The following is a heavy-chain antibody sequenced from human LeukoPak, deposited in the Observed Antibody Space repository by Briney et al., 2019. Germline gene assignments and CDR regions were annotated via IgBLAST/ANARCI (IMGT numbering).Heavy chain of an antibody. Sequence: PSETLSLTCTVSGGSISSYYWSWIRQPPGKGLEWIGYIDYSGSTNYNPSLKSRVTISVDTSKNQFSLKLSSVTAADTAVYYCARVDPDSSSTLEVFDYWGQGTLVTVSS. J-gene: IGHJ4*02. V-gene: IGHV4-59*01. CDR1: GGSISSYY. D-gene: IGHD6-6*01. CDR3: ARVDPDSSSTLEVFDY. CDR2: IDYSGST.